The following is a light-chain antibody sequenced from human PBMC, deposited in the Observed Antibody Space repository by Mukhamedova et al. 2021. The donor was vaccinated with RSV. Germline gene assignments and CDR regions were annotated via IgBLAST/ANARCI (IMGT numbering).Light chain of an antibody. V-gene: IGKV1-27*01. CDR3: QKYDIAPRT. CDR2: AAS. CDR1: QGFGNY. J-gene: IGKJ3*01. Sequence: GDRVTITCRASQGFGNYLAWYQQKPGEVPKLLIYAASTLQSGAPSRFSGSGSGTEFTLTINSLQPEDVATYYCQKYDIAPRTLGP.